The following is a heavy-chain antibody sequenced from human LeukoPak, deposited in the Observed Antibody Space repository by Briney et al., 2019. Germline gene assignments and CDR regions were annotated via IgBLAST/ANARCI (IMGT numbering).Heavy chain of an antibody. Sequence: GASVNVSYKASGYTFTSYDIIWVRQATGQAREWMGWMNPNSGNTGYAQKSQGRVTITRNTSISTAHMELRSVSSEDTAVYYCARVGIVFRGFHSVVRGGYWFDPWGQGTLVTVSS. CDR1: GYTFTSYD. CDR3: ARVGIVFRGFHSVVRGGYWFDP. V-gene: IGHV1-8*03. CDR2: MNPNSGNT. J-gene: IGHJ5*02. D-gene: IGHD3-10*01.